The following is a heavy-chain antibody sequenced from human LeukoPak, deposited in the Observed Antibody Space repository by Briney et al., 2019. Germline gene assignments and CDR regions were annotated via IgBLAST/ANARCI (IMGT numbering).Heavy chain of an antibody. Sequence: GGSLRLSCAASGFTFSSYGMHWVRQAPGKGLEWVAFIRYDGSNKYYADSVKGRFTISRDNSKNTLYLQMNSLRAEDTAVYYCAKDQARIKSIVVVPAAKRGYFDCWGQGTLVTVSS. J-gene: IGHJ4*02. D-gene: IGHD2-2*01. CDR1: GFTFSSYG. CDR2: IRYDGSNK. CDR3: AKDQARIKSIVVVPAAKRGYFDC. V-gene: IGHV3-30*02.